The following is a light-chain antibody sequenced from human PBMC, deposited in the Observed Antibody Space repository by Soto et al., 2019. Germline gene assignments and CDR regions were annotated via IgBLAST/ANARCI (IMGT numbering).Light chain of an antibody. Sequence: DIQMTQSPSTLSASVGDRVTITCRASQTINNSLAWYHQKPGKAPKVFIFDASTFDGGVPSRFSGRRSGTDFTLTSSSLQPSYFATYYCQQYNTYPLTFGGGTKVDIK. J-gene: IGKJ4*01. CDR2: DAS. V-gene: IGKV1-5*01. CDR1: QTINNS. CDR3: QQYNTYPLT.